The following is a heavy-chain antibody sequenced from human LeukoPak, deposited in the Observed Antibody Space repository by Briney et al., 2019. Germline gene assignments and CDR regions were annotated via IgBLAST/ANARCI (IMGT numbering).Heavy chain of an antibody. J-gene: IGHJ4*02. Sequence: ASVKVSCKASGYTFTGYYMHWVRQAPGQGLEWMGWINPNSGGTNYAQKFQGRVTMTRDTSISTAYMELSRLRSDDTAVYYCARVHEYSSSSQFDYWGQGTLVTVSS. CDR2: INPNSGGT. CDR1: GYTFTGYY. V-gene: IGHV1-2*02. D-gene: IGHD6-6*01. CDR3: ARVHEYSSSSQFDY.